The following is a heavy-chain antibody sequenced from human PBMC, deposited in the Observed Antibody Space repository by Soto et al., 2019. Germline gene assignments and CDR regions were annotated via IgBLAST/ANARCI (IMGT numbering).Heavy chain of an antibody. D-gene: IGHD3-10*01. V-gene: IGHV5-10-1*01. CDR3: GRQGSYYGSGSYDYYYVMDV. CDR1: GYSFTSYW. Sequence: ESLKISCKGSGYSFTSYWISWVRQMPGKGLEWMGRIDPSDSYTNYSPSFQGHVTISADKSISTAYLQWSSLKASDTAMYYCGRQGSYYGSGSYDYYYVMDVWGQGTTVTVSS. CDR2: IDPSDSYT. J-gene: IGHJ6*02.